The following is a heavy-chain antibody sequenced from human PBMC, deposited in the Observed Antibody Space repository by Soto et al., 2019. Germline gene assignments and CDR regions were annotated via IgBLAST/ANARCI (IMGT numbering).Heavy chain of an antibody. Sequence: LVKVSCKASGYTFTSYDINWVRQATGQGLEWMGWMNPNSGNTGYAQKFQGRVTMTRNTSISTAYMELSSLRSEDTAVYYCARGRGSSSYYYMDVWGKRPTVTVSS. CDR2: MNPNSGNT. CDR1: GYTFTSYD. CDR3: ARGRGSSSYYYMDV. D-gene: IGHD6-6*01. V-gene: IGHV1-8*01. J-gene: IGHJ6*03.